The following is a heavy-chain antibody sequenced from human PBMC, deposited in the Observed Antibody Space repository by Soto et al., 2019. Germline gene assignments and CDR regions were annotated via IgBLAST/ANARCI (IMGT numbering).Heavy chain of an antibody. D-gene: IGHD3-3*01. V-gene: IGHV3-53*01. CDR1: GFTVSSNY. Sequence: GGSLRLSCAASGFTVSSNYMSWVRQAPGKGLEWVSVIYSGGSTYYADSVKGRFTISRDNSKNTLYLQMNSLRAEDTAVYYCARVLEWLEGSHGMDIWGQGTTVTVSS. CDR3: ARVLEWLEGSHGMDI. J-gene: IGHJ6*02. CDR2: IYSGGST.